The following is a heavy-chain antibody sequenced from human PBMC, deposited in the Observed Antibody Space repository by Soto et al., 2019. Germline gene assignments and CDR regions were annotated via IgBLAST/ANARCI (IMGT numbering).Heavy chain of an antibody. CDR3: ARSHIAAAGPKRPTEVSFDY. J-gene: IGHJ4*02. CDR2: IYYSGST. CDR1: GGSISSYY. Sequence: SETLSLTCTVSGGSISSYYWSWIRQPPGKGLEWIGYIYYSGSTNYNPSLKSRVTISVDTSKNQFSLKLSSVTAADTAVYYCARSHIAAAGPKRPTEVSFDYWGQGTLVTVSS. V-gene: IGHV4-59*01. D-gene: IGHD6-13*01.